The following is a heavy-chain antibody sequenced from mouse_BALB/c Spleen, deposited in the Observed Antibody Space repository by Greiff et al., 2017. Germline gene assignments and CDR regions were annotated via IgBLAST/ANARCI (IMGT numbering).Heavy chain of an antibody. CDR3: NARGWGSYAMDY. CDR1: GFNIKDYY. D-gene: IGHD1-1*01. CDR2: IDPENGDT. Sequence: EVQLQQSGAELVRSGASVKLSCTASGFNIKDYYMHWVKRRPEQGLEWIGWIDPENGDTEYAPKFQGKATMTADTSSNTAYLQLSSLTSEDTAVYYCNARGWGSYAMDYWGQGTSVTVSS. V-gene: IGHV14-4*02. J-gene: IGHJ4*01.